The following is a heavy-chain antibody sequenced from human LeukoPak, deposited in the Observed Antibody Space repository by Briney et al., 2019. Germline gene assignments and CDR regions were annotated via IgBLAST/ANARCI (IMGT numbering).Heavy chain of an antibody. CDR1: GGSFSGYY. D-gene: IGHD3-22*01. CDR3: ARYNYYDSSGPLRAFDI. J-gene: IGHJ3*02. Sequence: PSETLSLTCAVYGGSFSGYYWSWIRQPPGKGLEWIGEINHSGSTNYNPSLKSRVTISVDTSKNQFSLKLSSVTAADTAVYYCARYNYYDSSGPLRAFDIWGQGTMVTVSS. V-gene: IGHV4-34*01. CDR2: INHSGST.